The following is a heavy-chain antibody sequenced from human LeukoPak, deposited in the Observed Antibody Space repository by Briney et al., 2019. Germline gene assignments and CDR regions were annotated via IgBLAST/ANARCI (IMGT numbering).Heavy chain of an antibody. V-gene: IGHV1-46*01. CDR3: ARVYYYDSSGWDAFDF. D-gene: IGHD3-22*01. Sequence: GASVKVSCKASGYTFTSYYMHWVRQAPGQGLEWMGIINPSGGSTSYAQKFQGRVTMTRDTSTSTVYMELSSLRSEDTAVYYCARVYYYDSSGWDAFDFWGQGTMVTVSS. J-gene: IGHJ3*01. CDR2: INPSGGST. CDR1: GYTFTSYY.